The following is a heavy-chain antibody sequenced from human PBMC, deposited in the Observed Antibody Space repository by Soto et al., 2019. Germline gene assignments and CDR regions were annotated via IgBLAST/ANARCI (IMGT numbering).Heavy chain of an antibody. J-gene: IGHJ4*02. CDR2: INPSGGST. Sequence: GASVKVSCKASGYTFTSYYMHCVRQAPGQGLEWMGIINPSGGSTIYAQKFQGRVTMTRDTSTSTVYMELSSLRSEDTAVYYCARDRRADYYDSRGYYFDYWGQGTLVT. CDR1: GYTFTSYY. V-gene: IGHV1-46*01. D-gene: IGHD3-22*01. CDR3: ARDRRADYYDSRGYYFDY.